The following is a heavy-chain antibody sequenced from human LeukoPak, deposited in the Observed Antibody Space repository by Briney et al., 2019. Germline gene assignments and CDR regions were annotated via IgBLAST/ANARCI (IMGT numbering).Heavy chain of an antibody. CDR3: ARETYSGSYVWRRELDY. V-gene: IGHV3-66*01. Sequence: GGSLRLSCAASGFTVSSNYMSWVRQAPGKGLEWVSVIYSGGSTYYADSVKGRFTISRDNSKNTLYLQMNSLRAEDTAVYYCARETYSGSYVWRRELDYWGQGTLVTVSS. CDR1: GFTVSSNY. CDR2: IYSGGST. D-gene: IGHD1-26*01. J-gene: IGHJ4*02.